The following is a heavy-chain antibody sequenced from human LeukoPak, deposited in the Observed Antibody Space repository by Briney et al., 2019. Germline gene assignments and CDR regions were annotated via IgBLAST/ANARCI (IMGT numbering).Heavy chain of an antibody. CDR2: IWHDGDTK. CDR3: VKDSTTRASNLPDY. CDR1: GFTFNNYG. D-gene: IGHD1/OR15-1a*01. J-gene: IGHJ4*02. Sequence: PGGSLRLSCEASGFTFNNYGMHWVRQAPGKGLEWVAVIWHDGDTKFYADSVKGRFTISRDKSKNTLYLEMNSLRAEDAAVYYCVKDSTTRASNLPDYWGQGTLVTDSS. V-gene: IGHV3-33*03.